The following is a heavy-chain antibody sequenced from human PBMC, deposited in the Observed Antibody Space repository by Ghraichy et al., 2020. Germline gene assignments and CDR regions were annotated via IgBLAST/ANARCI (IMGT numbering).Heavy chain of an antibody. Sequence: GGSLRLSCAASGFTFSSYWMSWVRQAPGKGLEWVANIKQDGSEKYYVDSVKGRFTISRDNAKNSLYLQMNSLRAEDTAVYYCARDVFSYYYDSSGPPAGWYFDLWGRGTLVTVSS. CDR1: GFTFSSYW. V-gene: IGHV3-7*03. D-gene: IGHD3-22*01. CDR3: ARDVFSYYYDSSGPPAGWYFDL. J-gene: IGHJ2*01. CDR2: IKQDGSEK.